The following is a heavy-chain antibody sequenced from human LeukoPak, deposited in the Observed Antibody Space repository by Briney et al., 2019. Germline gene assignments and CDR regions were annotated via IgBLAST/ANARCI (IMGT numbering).Heavy chain of an antibody. V-gene: IGHV3-23*01. Sequence: GESLRLSCAASGFTFSSYAMSWVRQAPGKGLEWVSVISNSGGSTFYADSVKGRFTISRDNSKNTLYLQMNSLRAEDTAVYYCAKRASGSGTSLYYFDYWGQGTLVTVSS. D-gene: IGHD3-10*01. CDR2: ISNSGGST. CDR3: AKRASGSGTSLYYFDY. CDR1: GFTFSSYA. J-gene: IGHJ4*02.